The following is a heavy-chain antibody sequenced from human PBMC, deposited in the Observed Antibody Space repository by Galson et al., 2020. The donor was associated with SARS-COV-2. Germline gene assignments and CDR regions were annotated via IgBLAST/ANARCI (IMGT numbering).Heavy chain of an antibody. V-gene: IGHV1-2*02. J-gene: IGHJ4*02. D-gene: IGHD6-19*01. Sequence: ASVKVSCKASGYTFTGYYMHWVRQAPGQGLEWMGWINPNSGGTNYAQKFQGRVTMTRDTSISTAYMELSRLRSDDTAVYYCARDRSSSGSPIFDYWGQGTLVTVSS. CDR2: INPNSGGT. CDR3: ARDRSSSGSPIFDY. CDR1: GYTFTGYY.